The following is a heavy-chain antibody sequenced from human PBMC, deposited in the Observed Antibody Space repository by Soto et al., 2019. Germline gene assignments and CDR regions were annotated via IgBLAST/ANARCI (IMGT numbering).Heavy chain of an antibody. CDR2: ISSSGSTI. CDR1: GFTFSDYY. CDR3: ASYYDYIWGSYRSTIQFDY. Sequence: GWSLRLSCAASGFTFSDYYMSWIRQAPGKGLEWVSYISSSGSTIYYADSVKGRFTISRDNAKNSLYLQMNSLRAEDTAVYYCASYYDYIWGSYRSTIQFDYWGQGTLVTVSS. V-gene: IGHV3-11*01. J-gene: IGHJ4*02. D-gene: IGHD3-16*02.